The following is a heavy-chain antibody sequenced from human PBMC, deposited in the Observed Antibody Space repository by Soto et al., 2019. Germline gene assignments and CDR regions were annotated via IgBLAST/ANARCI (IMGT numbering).Heavy chain of an antibody. Sequence: GVSVNLYCKTAGGTFSIYAISWVRQAPGQGLEWMGWISAYNGNTNYAQKLQGRVAMTTDTSTSTAYMELRSLRSDDTAVYYCARDFPSGWYSSAFDIWGQGTMVTVSS. CDR2: ISAYNGNT. V-gene: IGHV1-18*01. J-gene: IGHJ3*02. D-gene: IGHD6-19*01. CDR3: ARDFPSGWYSSAFDI. CDR1: GGTFSIYA.